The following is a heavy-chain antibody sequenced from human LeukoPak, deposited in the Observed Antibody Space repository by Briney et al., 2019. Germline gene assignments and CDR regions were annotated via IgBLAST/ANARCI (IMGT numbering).Heavy chain of an antibody. CDR2: TRNKANSYTT. CDR1: GFTFSSYA. CDR3: ARVHSNYWYGNYFDY. V-gene: IGHV3-72*01. Sequence: QTGGSLRLSCAASGFTFSSYAMSWVRQAPGKGLEWVGRTRNKANSYTTEYAASVKGRFTISRDDSKNSLYLQMNSLRTEDTAVYFCARVHSNYWYGNYFDYWGQGTLVTVSS. J-gene: IGHJ4*02. D-gene: IGHD4-11*01.